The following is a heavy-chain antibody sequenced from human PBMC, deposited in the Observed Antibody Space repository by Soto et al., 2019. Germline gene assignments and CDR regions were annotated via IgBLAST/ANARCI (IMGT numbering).Heavy chain of an antibody. CDR3: ARDGGIAARHYYGMDV. V-gene: IGHV3-72*01. J-gene: IGHJ6*02. CDR2: SRNKANNYAT. CDR1: GFTFSAHN. Sequence: VQLVESGGGVVQPGRSLRLSCAASGFTFSAHNMVWVRQAPGKGLEWVGRSRNKANNYATEYAASVKGRFTISRDDSKNSLYLQMNSLKTEDTAVYYCARDGGIAARHYYGMDVWGQGTTVTVSS. D-gene: IGHD6-6*01.